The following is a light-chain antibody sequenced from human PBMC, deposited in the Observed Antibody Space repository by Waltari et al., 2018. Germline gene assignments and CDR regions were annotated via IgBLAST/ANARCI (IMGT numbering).Light chain of an antibody. Sequence: QSALTQPASVSGSPGQSITISCTGTTSDVGGYNYVSWYQPHPCKAPKLMVYEVSNRPSGVSNRFSGSKSGNTASLTISGLQAEDEADYYCSSYTSSFTEVFGGGTKLTVL. CDR2: EVS. J-gene: IGLJ3*02. CDR1: TSDVGGYNY. CDR3: SSYTSSFTEV. V-gene: IGLV2-14*01.